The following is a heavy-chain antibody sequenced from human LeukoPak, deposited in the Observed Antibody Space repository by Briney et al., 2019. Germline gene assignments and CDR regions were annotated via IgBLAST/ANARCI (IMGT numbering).Heavy chain of an antibody. J-gene: IGHJ4*02. Sequence: GGSLRLSCAASGFTVSSNYMNWVRQAPGKGLEWVSAISGSGGSTYYADSVKGRFTISRDNSKNTLYLQMNSLRAEDTAVYYCAKVPAVRGATASFDYWGQGTLVTVSS. D-gene: IGHD3-10*01. CDR3: AKVPAVRGATASFDY. CDR1: GFTVSSNY. V-gene: IGHV3-23*01. CDR2: ISGSGGST.